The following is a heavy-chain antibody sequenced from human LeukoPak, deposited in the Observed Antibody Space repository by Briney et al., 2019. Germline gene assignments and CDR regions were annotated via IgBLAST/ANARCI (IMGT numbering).Heavy chain of an antibody. CDR2: ISSSSSYI. CDR1: GFTFSSYS. D-gene: IGHD3-10*01. CDR3: ARDRGSGSYYNPIDY. J-gene: IGHJ4*02. V-gene: IGHV3-21*04. Sequence: GGSLRLSCAASGFTFSSYSMNWVRQAPGKGLEWVSSISSSSSYIYYADSVKGRFTISRDNSKNTLFLQMNSLRAEDTALYYCARDRGSGSYYNPIDYWGQGTLVTVSS.